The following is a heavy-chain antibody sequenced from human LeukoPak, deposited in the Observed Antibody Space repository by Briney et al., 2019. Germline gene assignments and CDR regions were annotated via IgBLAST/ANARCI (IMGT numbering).Heavy chain of an antibody. V-gene: IGHV3-21*01. D-gene: IGHD6-19*01. Sequence: PGGSLRLSCAASGFTFSSYSMNWVRQAPGKGLEWISSISSSSSYIYYADSVKGRFTISRDNAKNSLYLQMNSLRTEDTAVYYCARDREEYSSGWYDYYYMDVWGKGTTVTVSS. CDR2: ISSSSSYI. CDR3: ARDREEYSSGWYDYYYMDV. CDR1: GFTFSSYS. J-gene: IGHJ6*03.